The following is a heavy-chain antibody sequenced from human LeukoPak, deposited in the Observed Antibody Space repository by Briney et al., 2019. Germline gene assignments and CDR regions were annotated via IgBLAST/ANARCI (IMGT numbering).Heavy chain of an antibody. CDR3: ARDLVVVTGLRTRGSFDI. J-gene: IGHJ3*02. CDR1: GYTFTSHY. V-gene: IGHV1-46*01. Sequence: ASVKVSCRASGYTFTSHYMHWVRQAAGQGLEWLGLINPSGGTTSYAQKFQGRVTVTRDTSTSTVYMELSSLRSEDTAVYYCARDLVVVTGLRTRGSFDIWGQGTMVTVSS. D-gene: IGHD2-21*02. CDR2: INPSGGTT.